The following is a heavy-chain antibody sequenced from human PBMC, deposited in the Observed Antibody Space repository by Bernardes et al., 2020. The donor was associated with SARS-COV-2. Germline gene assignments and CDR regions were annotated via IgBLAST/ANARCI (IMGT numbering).Heavy chain of an antibody. D-gene: IGHD3-3*01. Sequence: ASVKVSCKASGYTFTGYYMHWVRQAPGQGLEWMGWINPNSGGTNYAQKFQGRVTMTTDTSTSTAYMELRSLRSDDTAVYYCARVSFTIFGVASFDYWGQGTLVTVSS. CDR2: INPNSGGT. V-gene: IGHV1-2*02. J-gene: IGHJ4*02. CDR3: ARVSFTIFGVASFDY. CDR1: GYTFTGYY.